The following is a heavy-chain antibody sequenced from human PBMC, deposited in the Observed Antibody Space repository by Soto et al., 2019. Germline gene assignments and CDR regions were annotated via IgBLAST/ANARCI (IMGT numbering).Heavy chain of an antibody. J-gene: IGHJ6*03. CDR1: GGSISSSSYY. CDR2: IYYNGST. Sequence: SETLSLTCTVSGGSISSSSYYWGWIRQPPGKGLEWIGSIYYNGSTYYKTSLKNRVNKSVDTSKNQFSLKLSSVTAADTAVYYCARHTPMTTVTTTNYYYYYYMDVWGKGTTVTVSS. CDR3: ARHTPMTTVTTTNYYYYYYMDV. D-gene: IGHD4-17*01. V-gene: IGHV4-39*01.